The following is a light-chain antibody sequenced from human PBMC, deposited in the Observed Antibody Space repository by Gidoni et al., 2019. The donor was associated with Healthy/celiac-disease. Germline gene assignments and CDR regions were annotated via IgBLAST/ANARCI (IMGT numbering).Light chain of an antibody. V-gene: IGLV2-14*03. CDR3: SSYTSSITVV. CDR1: SSDVGGYSY. Sequence: QSALTQPASVSGSPGQSITISCTGTSSDVGGYSYVSWYQQYPGKAPKLMLYDVSYRPSGVSNRFSGSKSDNTASLTISGLQAEDEADYYCSSYTSSITVVFGGGTKLTVL. J-gene: IGLJ2*01. CDR2: DVS.